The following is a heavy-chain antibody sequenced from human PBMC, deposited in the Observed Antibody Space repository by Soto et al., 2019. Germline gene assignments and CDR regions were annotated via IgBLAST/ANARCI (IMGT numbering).Heavy chain of an antibody. V-gene: IGHV2-26*01. D-gene: IGHD6-13*01. Sequence: SGPTLVNPTETLTLTCTVSGFSLSNARMGVSWIRQPPGKALEWLARIFSNDEKSYSTSLKSRLTISKDTSKSQVVLTMTNMDPVDTATYYCARIPDSWYSLDYWGQGTLVTVSS. CDR1: GFSLSNARMG. CDR3: ARIPDSWYSLDY. J-gene: IGHJ4*02. CDR2: IFSNDEK.